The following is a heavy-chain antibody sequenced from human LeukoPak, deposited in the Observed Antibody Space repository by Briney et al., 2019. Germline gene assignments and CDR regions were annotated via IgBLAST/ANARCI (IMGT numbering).Heavy chain of an antibody. CDR2: ISYSGGNT. CDR1: GFTFSDYA. V-gene: IGHV3-23*01. D-gene: IGHD3-16*01. J-gene: IGHJ6*02. CDR3: ARGGGLDV. Sequence: GGSLRLSCAASGFTFSDYAMNWVRQALGRGLEWVSTISYSGGNTYYADPVKGRFTISRDNAKNSLYLQMSNLRAEDTAVYFRARGGGLDVWGQGATVTVSS.